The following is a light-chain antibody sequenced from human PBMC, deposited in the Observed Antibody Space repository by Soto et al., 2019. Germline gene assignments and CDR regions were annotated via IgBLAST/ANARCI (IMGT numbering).Light chain of an antibody. V-gene: IGLV2-11*01. CDR1: SSDVGGYNY. J-gene: IGLJ7*01. CDR2: DVT. Sequence: QSVLTQPRSVSGSPGQSVTISCTGTSSDVGGYNYVSWYQLYPAKAPKLIIYDVTKRPSGVPDRFSGSKSGNTASLTISGLQAEDETDYYCCSYAGSYTWVFGGGTQLTVL. CDR3: CSYAGSYTWV.